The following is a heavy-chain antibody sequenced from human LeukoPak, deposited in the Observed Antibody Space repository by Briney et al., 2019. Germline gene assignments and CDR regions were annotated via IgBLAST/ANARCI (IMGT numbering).Heavy chain of an antibody. CDR1: GGSFSGYT. V-gene: IGHV4-34*01. D-gene: IGHD5-18*01. CDR3: VRRGYDSGQEIGDY. Sequence: SETLSLTCAVYGGSFSGYTWDWIRQPPGKGLEWIGEINDIGNTNYNPSLKSRLTISVDTSKNQFSLKVNSVTAADTAVYYCVRRGYDSGQEIGDYWGQGTLVTVSS. J-gene: IGHJ4*02. CDR2: INDIGNT.